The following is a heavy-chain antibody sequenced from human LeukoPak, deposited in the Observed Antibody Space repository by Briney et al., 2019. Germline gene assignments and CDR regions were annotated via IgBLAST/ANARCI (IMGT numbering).Heavy chain of an antibody. Sequence: SQTLSLTCAISGDSVSSNSAGWSWIRQSPSRGLEWLGRTYYRSKWYNDYAVSVKSRITINPDTFKNHFSLQLNSVTPEDTAIYYCARGGGKLDYWGQGILVTVSS. CDR2: TYYRSKWYN. V-gene: IGHV6-1*01. D-gene: IGHD6-25*01. CDR1: GDSVSSNSAG. J-gene: IGHJ4*02. CDR3: ARGGGKLDY.